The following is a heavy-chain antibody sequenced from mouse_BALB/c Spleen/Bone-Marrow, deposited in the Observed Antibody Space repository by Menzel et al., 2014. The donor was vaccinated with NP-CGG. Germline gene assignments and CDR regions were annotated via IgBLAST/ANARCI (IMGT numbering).Heavy chain of an antibody. CDR3: ARYDGPAWFAY. CDR1: GYSFTTYW. V-gene: IGHV1S81*02. D-gene: IGHD2-3*01. CDR2: INPSNGRT. Sequence: QVQLKESGAELVKPGASVRLSCKASGYSFTTYWIHWVKQRPGQGLEWIGEINPSNGRTNYNEKFKSKATLTVDKSSSTAYMQLSSRTSEDSAVYYCARYDGPAWFAYWGQGTLVTVSA. J-gene: IGHJ3*01.